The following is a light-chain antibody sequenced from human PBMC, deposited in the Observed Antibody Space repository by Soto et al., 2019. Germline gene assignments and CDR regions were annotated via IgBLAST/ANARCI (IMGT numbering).Light chain of an antibody. Sequence: QSVLTQPPSVSAAPGQRVTISCSGSSSNIGGNSVSWYQQLPGTAPKLLIYDDNKRPSGIPDRFSGSKSGTSATLGITGFQTGDEADYYCGSWGSSLGAYVFGTGTKVTVL. CDR3: GSWGSSLGAYV. J-gene: IGLJ1*01. V-gene: IGLV1-51*01. CDR1: SSNIGGNS. CDR2: DDN.